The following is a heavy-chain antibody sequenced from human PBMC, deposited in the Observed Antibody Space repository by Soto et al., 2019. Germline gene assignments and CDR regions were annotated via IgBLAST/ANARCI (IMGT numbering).Heavy chain of an antibody. Sequence: ASVKVSCKASGGTFSSYAISWVRQAPGQGLEWMGGIIPNFGTANYAQKFQGRVTITADESTSTAYMELSSLRSEDTAVYYCARLDGSGSYYPRGMDVWGQGTMVTVSS. CDR3: ARLDGSGSYYPRGMDV. CDR1: GGTFSSYA. J-gene: IGHJ6*02. V-gene: IGHV1-69*13. CDR2: IIPNFGTA. D-gene: IGHD3-10*01.